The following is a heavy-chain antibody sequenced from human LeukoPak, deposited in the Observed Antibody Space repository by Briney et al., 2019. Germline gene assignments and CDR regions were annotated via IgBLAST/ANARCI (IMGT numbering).Heavy chain of an antibody. D-gene: IGHD3-22*01. CDR3: ARGPPIVVVKDAFDI. CDR1: GYTFTGYY. CDR2: INPNSGGT. J-gene: IGHJ3*02. Sequence: ASVKVSCTASGYTFTGYYMHWVRQAPGQGLEWMGWINPNSGGTNYAQKFQGRVTMTRDTSISTAYMELSRLRSDDTAVYYCARGPPIVVVKDAFDIWGQGTMVTVSS. V-gene: IGHV1-2*02.